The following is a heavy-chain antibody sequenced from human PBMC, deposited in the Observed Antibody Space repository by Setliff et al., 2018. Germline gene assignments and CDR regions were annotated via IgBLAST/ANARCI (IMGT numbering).Heavy chain of an antibody. D-gene: IGHD6-13*01. V-gene: IGHV1-18*01. CDR2: ISAYNGNT. CDR3: ARDVRVASSSWFKSAFGI. Sequence: ASVKVSCKASGYTFTSYGISWVRQAPGQGLEWMGWISAYNGNTNYAQKLQGRVTMTRDTSISTAYMELSRLRSDDTAVYYCARDVRVASSSWFKSAFGIWGQGTMVTVSS. J-gene: IGHJ3*02. CDR1: GYTFTSYG.